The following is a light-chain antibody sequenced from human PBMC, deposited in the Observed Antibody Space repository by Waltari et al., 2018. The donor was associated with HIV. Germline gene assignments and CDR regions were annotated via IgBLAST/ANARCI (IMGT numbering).Light chain of an antibody. Sequence: QSVLTQPPSMSMALGQKVTISCSGINSNIGDTYVSWYLQVPGTAPKLLIYDKNKRPSEIPARFSGSKTGTSATLGITGLQTVDEADYYCGAWDSSLSAWVFGGGTTLTVL. V-gene: IGLV1-51*01. J-gene: IGLJ3*02. CDR3: GAWDSSLSAWV. CDR2: DKN. CDR1: NSNIGDTY.